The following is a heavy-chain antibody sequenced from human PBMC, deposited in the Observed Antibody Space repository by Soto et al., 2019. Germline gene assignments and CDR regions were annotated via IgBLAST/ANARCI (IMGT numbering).Heavy chain of an antibody. J-gene: IGHJ4*02. CDR3: ARDNGHESDY. CDR1: GYTFTSYG. CDR2: ISAYNGNT. V-gene: IGHV1-18*01. D-gene: IGHD2-8*01. Sequence: QVQLVQSGAEVKKPGASVKVSCKASGYTFTSYGISWVRQAPGQGLEWMGWISAYNGNTTYAQKCQCRATMTTDTPTRTAYMELRSLRSDDTAVYYCARDNGHESDYWGQGTLVTVPS.